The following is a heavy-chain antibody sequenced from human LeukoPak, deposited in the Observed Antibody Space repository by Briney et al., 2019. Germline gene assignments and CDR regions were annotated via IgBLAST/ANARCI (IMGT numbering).Heavy chain of an antibody. CDR3: GRDFGVWCYLLY. D-gene: IGHD4/OR15-4a*01. CDR2: IGHDGKYM. V-gene: IGHV3-33*01. J-gene: IGHJ4*02. CDR1: GFNFGVYG. Sequence: GGSLRLSCAASGFNFGVYGMHWVRQAPGKGLEWVGAIGHDGKYMKYVDSVRGRFTMARDNSRNTLYLQMNRLKLEDTAFYYCGRDFGVWCYLLYCGQGTLVTVPS.